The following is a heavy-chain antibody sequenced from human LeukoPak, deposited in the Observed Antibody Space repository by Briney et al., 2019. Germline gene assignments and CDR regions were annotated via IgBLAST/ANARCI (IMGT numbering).Heavy chain of an antibody. CDR3: ARERGYYYDSSGYYYRGDWFDP. CDR1: GYTFTSYG. CDR2: SSAYNGNT. D-gene: IGHD3-22*01. V-gene: IGHV1-18*01. J-gene: IGHJ5*02. Sequence: ASVKVSCKASGYTFTSYGISWVRQAPGQGREWMGWSSAYNGNTNYAQKLQGRVTMTTDTSTSTAYMELRSLRSDDTAVYYCARERGYYYDSSGYYYRGDWFDPWGQGTLVTVSS.